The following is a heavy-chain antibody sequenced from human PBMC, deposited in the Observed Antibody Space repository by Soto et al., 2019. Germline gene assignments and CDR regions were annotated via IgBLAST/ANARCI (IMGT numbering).Heavy chain of an antibody. Sequence: GGSLSLSCAASGFTFSSYGMHWVRQAPGKGLEWVAVISYDGSETYYVGSVKGRFTISRDNSKSTLYLQMNSLRAEDTAVYYCAKDQGTWWLTFDRWGQGTLDTVSS. D-gene: IGHD5-12*01. J-gene: IGHJ4*02. CDR3: AKDQGTWWLTFDR. CDR2: ISYDGSET. V-gene: IGHV3-30*18. CDR1: GFTFSSYG.